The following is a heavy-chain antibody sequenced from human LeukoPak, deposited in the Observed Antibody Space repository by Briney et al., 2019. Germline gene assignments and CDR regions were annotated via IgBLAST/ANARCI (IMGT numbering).Heavy chain of an antibody. CDR2: ISGSGGST. D-gene: IGHD2-2*01. V-gene: IGHV3-23*01. Sequence: PGGSLRLSCAASGFTFSSYAMSWVRQAPGKGLEWVSAISGSGGSTYYADSMKGRFTISRDNSKNTLYLQMNSLRAEDTAVYYCARDQGHCSSTSCYGVYWGQGTLVTVSS. CDR1: GFTFSSYA. J-gene: IGHJ4*02. CDR3: ARDQGHCSSTSCYGVY.